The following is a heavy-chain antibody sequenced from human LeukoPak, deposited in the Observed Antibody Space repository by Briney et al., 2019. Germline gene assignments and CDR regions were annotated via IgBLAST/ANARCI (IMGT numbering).Heavy chain of an antibody. V-gene: IGHV3-23*01. Sequence: GGSLRLSCSASGSTFTSYAISWVRQAPRKRLEWVSAISGSGGSTYYADSVKGRFTISRDNSKNTLYLQMNSLRAEDTAVYYCAKAGVVYTVTTTYFDYWGQGTLVTVSS. J-gene: IGHJ4*02. D-gene: IGHD4-17*01. CDR2: ISGSGGST. CDR1: GSTFTSYA. CDR3: AKAGVVYTVTTTYFDY.